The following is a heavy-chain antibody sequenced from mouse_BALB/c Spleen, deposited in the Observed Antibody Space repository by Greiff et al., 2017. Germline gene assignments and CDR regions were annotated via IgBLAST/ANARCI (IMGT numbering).Heavy chain of an antibody. CDR3: ARRITTYYYAMDY. V-gene: IGHV5-12-2*01. Sequence: LVESGGGLVQPGGSLKLSCAASGFTFSSYTMSWVRQTPEKRLEWVAYISNGGGSTYYPDTVKGRFTISRDNAKNTLYLQMSSLKSEDTAMYYCARRITTYYYAMDYWGQGTSVTVSS. CDR1: GFTFSSYT. J-gene: IGHJ4*01. CDR2: ISNGGGST. D-gene: IGHD2-4*01.